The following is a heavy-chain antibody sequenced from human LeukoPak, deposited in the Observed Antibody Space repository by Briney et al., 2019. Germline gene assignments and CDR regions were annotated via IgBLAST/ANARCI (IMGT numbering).Heavy chain of an antibody. V-gene: IGHV3-23*01. Sequence: QTGGSLRLSCAASGFTFNNDWMSWVRQAPGKGLEWVSAISGSGGSTYYADSVKGRFTISRDNSKNTLYLQMNSLRAEDTAVYYCAKDRGYSYVRDLDYWGQGTLVTVSS. CDR3: AKDRGYSYVRDLDY. CDR1: GFTFNNDW. J-gene: IGHJ4*02. CDR2: ISGSGGST. D-gene: IGHD5-18*01.